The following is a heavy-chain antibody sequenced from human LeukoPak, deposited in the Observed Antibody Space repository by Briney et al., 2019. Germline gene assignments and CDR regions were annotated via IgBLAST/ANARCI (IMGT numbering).Heavy chain of an antibody. J-gene: IGHJ4*02. Sequence: ESGPALVKPTQTLTLTCTFSGFSLSTSGMRVSWIRQPPGKALEWLARIDWDDDKVYSTSLKTRLTISKGTSKNQVVLTMTNMDPVDTATYYCARMTGQVGATPHFDYWGQGTLVTVSS. CDR2: IDWDDDK. CDR3: ARMTGQVGATPHFDY. CDR1: GFSLSTSGMR. V-gene: IGHV2-70*04. D-gene: IGHD1-26*01.